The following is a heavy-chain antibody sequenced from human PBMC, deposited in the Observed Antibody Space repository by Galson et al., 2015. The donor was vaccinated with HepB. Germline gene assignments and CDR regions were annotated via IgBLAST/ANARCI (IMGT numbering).Heavy chain of an antibody. J-gene: IGHJ4*02. D-gene: IGHD6-19*01. Sequence: CAISGDSVSSNSAAWNWIRQSPSRGLEWLGRTYYRSKWYNDYAVSVKSRITINPDTSKNQFSLQLNSVTPEDTAVYYCARDGAQWLAQYYFDYWGQGALVTVSS. V-gene: IGHV6-1*01. CDR1: GDSVSSNSAA. CDR3: ARDGAQWLAQYYFDY. CDR2: TYYRSKWYN.